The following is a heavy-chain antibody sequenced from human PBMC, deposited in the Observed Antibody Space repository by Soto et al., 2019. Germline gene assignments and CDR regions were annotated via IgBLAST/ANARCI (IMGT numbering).Heavy chain of an antibody. D-gene: IGHD2-21*02. CDR1: GGSISSYY. J-gene: IGHJ5*02. V-gene: IGHV4-59*01. Sequence: PSETLSLTCTVSGGSISSYYWSWIRQPAGKGLEWIGYIYHSGSTYYNPSLKSRVTISVDRSKNQFSLKLSSVTAADTAVYYCAREVVTLSYNWFDPWGQGTLVTVSS. CDR2: IYHSGST. CDR3: AREVVTLSYNWFDP.